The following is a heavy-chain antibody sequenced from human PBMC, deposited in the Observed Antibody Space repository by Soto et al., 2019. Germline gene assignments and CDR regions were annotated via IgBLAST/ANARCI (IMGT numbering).Heavy chain of an antibody. J-gene: IGHJ4*02. Sequence: QVQLQESGPGLVKPSETLSLTCTVSGGSVSSGRFYWSWIRQPPGKGLEWIGYIYYSGTTKYNPSLRSRVTISVATSKNQFSLKLTSVTAADTAVYYWARSGSGSGWLGGQGTLVTVSS. CDR1: GGSVSSGRFY. D-gene: IGHD6-19*01. V-gene: IGHV4-61*01. CDR3: ARSGSGSGWL. CDR2: IYYSGTT.